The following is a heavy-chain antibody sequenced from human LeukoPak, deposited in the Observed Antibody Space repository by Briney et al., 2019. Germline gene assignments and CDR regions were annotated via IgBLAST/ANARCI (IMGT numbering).Heavy chain of an antibody. J-gene: IGHJ4*02. Sequence: PGGSLRLSCAASGFTFSSYAMSWVRQAPGKGLEWVSAISGSGGSTYYADSVKGRFTISRDNSKNTLYLQMNSLRAEDTAVYYCARALDTAMVTSIGYWGQGTLVTVSS. D-gene: IGHD5-18*01. V-gene: IGHV3-23*01. CDR2: ISGSGGST. CDR1: GFTFSSYA. CDR3: ARALDTAMVTSIGY.